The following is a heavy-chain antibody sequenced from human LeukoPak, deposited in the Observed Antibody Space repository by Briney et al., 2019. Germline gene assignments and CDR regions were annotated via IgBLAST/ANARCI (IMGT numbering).Heavy chain of an antibody. CDR2: IRYDGSNK. CDR3: AKDLRGDIVVVPAAFSFDI. D-gene: IGHD2-2*01. CDR1: GFTFSSYG. J-gene: IGHJ3*02. V-gene: IGHV3-30*02. Sequence: GGSLRLSCAASGFTFSSYGMHWVRQAPGKGLEWVAFIRYDGSNKYYADSVKGRFTISRDNSKNTLYLQMNSLRAEDTAVYYCAKDLRGDIVVVPAAFSFDIWGQGTMVTVSS.